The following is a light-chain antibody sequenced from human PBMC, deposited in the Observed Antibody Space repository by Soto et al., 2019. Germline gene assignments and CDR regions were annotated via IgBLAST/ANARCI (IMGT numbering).Light chain of an antibody. V-gene: IGKV3-20*01. J-gene: IGKJ5*01. CDR3: QQYTNWPPIT. Sequence: EIVLTQSPGTLSLSPGQRATLSCRASESISRDYLAWYQQRLGQAPRLLIYGASSGATGIPDRFSGSGSGTDFTLTISRLEPEDFAVYYCQQYTNWPPITFGQGSRLEIK. CDR2: GAS. CDR1: ESISRDY.